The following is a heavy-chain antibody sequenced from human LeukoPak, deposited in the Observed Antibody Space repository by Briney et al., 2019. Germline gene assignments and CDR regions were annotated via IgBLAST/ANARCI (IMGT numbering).Heavy chain of an antibody. D-gene: IGHD4-17*01. J-gene: IGHJ3*02. CDR2: ISGSGGST. V-gene: IGHV3-23*01. Sequence: GGSLRLSCAASGFTFSSCAMSWVRQAPGKGLEWVSAISGSGGSTYYADSVKGRFTISRDNSKNTLYLQMNSLRAEDTAVYYCAKGKYGDEFEFAFDIWGQGTMVTVSS. CDR1: GFTFSSCA. CDR3: AKGKYGDEFEFAFDI.